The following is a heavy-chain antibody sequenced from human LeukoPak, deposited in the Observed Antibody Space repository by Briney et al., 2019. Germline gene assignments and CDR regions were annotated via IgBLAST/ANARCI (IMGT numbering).Heavy chain of an antibody. CDR2: ISSSSTYK. V-gene: IGHV3-21*01. D-gene: IGHD6-19*01. CDR1: GSTFSSYA. Sequence: GGSLRLSCAASGSTFSSYAMSWVRQAPGKGLEWVSPISSSSTYKYYADSVKGRFTISRDNAKNSLYLQMNSLRAEDTAVYYCAREDSSGWADYWGQGTLVTVSS. CDR3: AREDSSGWADY. J-gene: IGHJ4*02.